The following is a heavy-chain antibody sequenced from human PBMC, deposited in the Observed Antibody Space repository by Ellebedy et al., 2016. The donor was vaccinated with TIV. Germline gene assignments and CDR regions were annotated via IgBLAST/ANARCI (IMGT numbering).Heavy chain of an antibody. J-gene: IGHJ4*02. CDR3: ARVTAAGIPF. V-gene: IGHV3-7*01. CDR2: IKQDGSEK. Sequence: GESLKISGAASGFTFSTYWMSWVRQAPGKGLEWVANIKQDGSEKYYVDSVKGRFTLSRVNAKNSLYLQMNSLRAEDTAVYYCARVTAAGIPFWGQGTLVTVSS. D-gene: IGHD6-13*01. CDR1: GFTFSTYW.